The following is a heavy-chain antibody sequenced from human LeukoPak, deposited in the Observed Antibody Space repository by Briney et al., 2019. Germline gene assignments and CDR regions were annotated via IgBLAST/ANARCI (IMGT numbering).Heavy chain of an antibody. D-gene: IGHD7-27*01. CDR1: GFTFSTYW. Sequence: GGSLRLSCGASGFTFSTYWMTWVRQAPGKGLEWLANIKEDGKKTYYVDSVKGRFTISRDNSRKSLYLQINSLRAEDTAVYYCVRGGPTGDLDYWGQGTRVTVSS. CDR3: VRGGPTGDLDY. V-gene: IGHV3-7*01. J-gene: IGHJ4*02. CDR2: IKEDGKKT.